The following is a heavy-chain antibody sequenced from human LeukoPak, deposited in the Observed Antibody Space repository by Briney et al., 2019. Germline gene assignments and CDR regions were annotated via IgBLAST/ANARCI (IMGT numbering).Heavy chain of an antibody. J-gene: IGHJ6*02. CDR1: GGSISSYY. CDR2: IYYSGST. D-gene: IGHD6-19*01. Sequence: PSETLSLTCTVSGGSISSYYWSWIRQPPGKGLEWIGYIYYSGSTNYNLSLKSRVTISVDTSKNQFSLKLSSVTAADTAVYYCARLGYSSGWYSGYYYYGMDVWGQGTTVTVSS. CDR3: ARLGYSSGWYSGYYYYGMDV. V-gene: IGHV4-59*08.